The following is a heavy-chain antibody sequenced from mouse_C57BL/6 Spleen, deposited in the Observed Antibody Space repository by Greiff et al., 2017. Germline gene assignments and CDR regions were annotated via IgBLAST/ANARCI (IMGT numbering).Heavy chain of an antibody. V-gene: IGHV14-3*01. CDR2: IDPANGNT. J-gene: IGHJ2*01. CDR3: AQRSIITTVVAHFDY. D-gene: IGHD1-1*01. CDR1: GFNIKNTY. Sequence: VQLKQSVAELVRPGASVKLSCTASGFNIKNTYMHWVKQRPEQGLEWIGRIDPANGNTKYAPKFQGKATITADTSSNTAYLQLSSLTSEDTAIYYCAQRSIITTVVAHFDYWGQGTTLTVSS.